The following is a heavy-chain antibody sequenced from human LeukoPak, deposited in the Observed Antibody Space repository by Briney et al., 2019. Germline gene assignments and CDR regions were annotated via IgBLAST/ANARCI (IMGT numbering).Heavy chain of an antibody. CDR3: ARDLDYARRAFDI. V-gene: IGHV4-59*12. D-gene: IGHD4-17*01. CDR1: GGSISSYY. CDR2: IYYSGST. Sequence: SETLSLTCTVSGGSISSYYWSWIRQPPGKGLEWIGYIYYSGSTNYNPSLKSRVTISVDTSKNQFSLKLSSVTAADTAVYYCARDLDYARRAFDIWGQGTMVTVSS. J-gene: IGHJ3*02.